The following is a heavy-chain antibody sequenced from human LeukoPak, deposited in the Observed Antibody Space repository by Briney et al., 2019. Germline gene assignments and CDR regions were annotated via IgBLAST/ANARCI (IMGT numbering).Heavy chain of an antibody. D-gene: IGHD3-3*01. Sequence: SETLSLTCTVSGYSIRSGHYWGWIRQPPGKGLEWIGSMYHSGTTSYNPSLKSRVIISVDKSKNQFSLKLSSVTAADTAVYYCTGNGYYSLEYWGQGTLVTVSS. CDR3: TGNGYYSLEY. CDR1: GYSIRSGHY. J-gene: IGHJ4*02. V-gene: IGHV4-38-2*02. CDR2: MYHSGTT.